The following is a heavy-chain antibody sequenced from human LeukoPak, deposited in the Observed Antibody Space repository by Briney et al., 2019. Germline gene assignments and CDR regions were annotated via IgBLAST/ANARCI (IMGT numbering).Heavy chain of an antibody. V-gene: IGHV4-59*01. J-gene: IGHJ6*02. CDR3: ARDPGGLEIYYGMDV. CDR2: IYYSGST. CDR1: GGSISSYY. Sequence: SETLSLTCTVSGGSISSYYWSWIRQPPGKGLEWIGYIYYSGSTNYNPSLKSRVTISVDTSKNQFSLKLSSVTAADTAVYYCARDPGGLEIYYGMDVWGQGTTVTVSS. D-gene: IGHD1-1*01.